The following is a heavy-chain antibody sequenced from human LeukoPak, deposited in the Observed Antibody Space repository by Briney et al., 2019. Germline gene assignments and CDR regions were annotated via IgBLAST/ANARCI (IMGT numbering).Heavy chain of an antibody. J-gene: IGHJ3*02. CDR2: ISSSSSTI. V-gene: IGHV3-48*02. CDR3: ARAGSDSSGAPDAFDI. Sequence: GGSLRLSCAASGFTFSSYSMNWVRQAPGKGLEWVSYISSSSSTIYYADSVKDRFTISRDNAKNSLYLQMNSLRDEDTAVYYCARAGSDSSGAPDAFDIWGQGTMVTVSS. D-gene: IGHD6-19*01. CDR1: GFTFSSYS.